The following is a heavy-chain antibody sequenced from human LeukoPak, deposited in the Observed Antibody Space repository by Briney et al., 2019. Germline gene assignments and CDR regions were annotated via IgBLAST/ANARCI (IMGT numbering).Heavy chain of an antibody. D-gene: IGHD2-15*01. Sequence: ASVKVSCTASGYTFTGYYMHWVRQAPGQGLEWMGWMNPNSGNTGYAQKFQGRVTITRNTSISTAYMELSSLRSEDTAVYYCARDQYCSGGSCYSGIGYWGQGTLVTVSS. CDR3: ARDQYCSGGSCYSGIGY. J-gene: IGHJ4*02. V-gene: IGHV1-8*03. CDR1: GYTFTGYY. CDR2: MNPNSGNT.